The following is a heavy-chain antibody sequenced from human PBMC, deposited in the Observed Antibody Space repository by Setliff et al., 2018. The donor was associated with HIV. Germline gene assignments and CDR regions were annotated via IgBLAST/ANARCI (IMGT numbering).Heavy chain of an antibody. J-gene: IGHJ4*02. CDR1: GDSIRSGDYY. Sequence: PSETLSLTCTVSGDSIRSGDYYWSWIRQSPEKGLEWIGYTFHTGYTYYNPSLKSRITISVDLSKNQLSLELTSVTAADTATYYCAKTNIPMPRSGTRLESWGPGRLVTVSS. D-gene: IGHD2-2*02. CDR3: AKTNIPMPRSGTRLES. CDR2: TFHTGYT. V-gene: IGHV4-30-4*08.